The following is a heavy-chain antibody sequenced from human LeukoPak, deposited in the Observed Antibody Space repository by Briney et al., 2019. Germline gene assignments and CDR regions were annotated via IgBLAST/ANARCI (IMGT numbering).Heavy chain of an antibody. Sequence: GGSLRLSCAASGFTFSSYWMSWVRQAPGKGLEWVANIKQDGSEKYYADSVKGRFTIYRDNSKNTLYLQINSLRAEDTAVYYCASCRGRCYSGQYYFHYGGQGTLVTVSS. CDR1: GFTFSSYW. J-gene: IGHJ4*02. CDR2: IKQDGSEK. V-gene: IGHV3-7*01. CDR3: ASCRGRCYSGQYYFHY. D-gene: IGHD2-15*01.